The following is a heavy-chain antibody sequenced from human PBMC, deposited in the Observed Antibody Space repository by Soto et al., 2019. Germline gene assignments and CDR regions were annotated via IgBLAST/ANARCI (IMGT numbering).Heavy chain of an antibody. CDR3: ARDAGGHYCTSTSCLYFFDL. CDR1: GFTFSNHA. J-gene: IGHJ4*02. CDR2: ISDSGST. D-gene: IGHD2-2*01. Sequence: EVQLLESGGALVQPGGSLRLSCAASGFTFSNHAMNWVRQAPGKGLEWVSTISDSGSTYYADSVKGRFTISRDNSKNTLYLQMNSLRAEDTAVYYCARDAGGHYCTSTSCLYFFDLWGQGSLVIVSS. V-gene: IGHV3-23*01.